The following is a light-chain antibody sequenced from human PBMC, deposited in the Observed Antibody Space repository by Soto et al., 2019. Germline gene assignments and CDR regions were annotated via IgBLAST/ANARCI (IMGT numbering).Light chain of an antibody. CDR1: QTTSSW. V-gene: IGKV1-5*03. CDR3: QHSNSYSEA. Sequence: STLSGSKKDRGTITCRASQTTSSWLAWYQQKPGKAPKLLIYKASTLKSGVPSRFSGSGSGTEFTLTISSLQPDDFATYYCQHSNSYSEAFGHG. J-gene: IGKJ2*01. CDR2: KAS.